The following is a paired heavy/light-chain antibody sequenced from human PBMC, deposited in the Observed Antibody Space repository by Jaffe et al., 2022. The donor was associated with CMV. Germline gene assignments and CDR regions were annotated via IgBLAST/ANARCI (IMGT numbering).Light chain of an antibody. CDR3: QQYNSYSPT. CDR1: QSIGKW. Sequence: DIQMTQSPSSLSASVGDRVTITCRASQSIGKWLAWYQQKPGKAPNLLIYEASTLDGGVPSRFSGSGSGTEFSFTISSLQPDDFATYVCQQYNSYSPTFGQGTKVEIK. J-gene: IGKJ1*01. V-gene: IGKV1-5*03. CDR2: EAS.
Heavy chain of an antibody. V-gene: IGHV1-69*09. CDR2: IIPMLDMA. Sequence: QAQLVQSGAEVKKPGSSVKVSCKASGDSLNTYTFNWVRQAPGEGLVWLGRIIPMLDMANYAPAFQGRVTITADKSTTTAYMELSSLTSEDTAVYYCARSDYVGLSYYPYMDVWGKGTTVTVSS. CDR3: ARSDYVGLSYYPYMDV. D-gene: IGHD4-17*01. CDR1: GDSLNTYT. J-gene: IGHJ6*03.